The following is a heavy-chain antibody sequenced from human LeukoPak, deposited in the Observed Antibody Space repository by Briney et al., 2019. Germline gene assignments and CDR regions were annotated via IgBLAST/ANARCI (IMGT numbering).Heavy chain of an antibody. Sequence: ASVKVSCKASGYTFTSYGISWVRQAPEQGLEWMGWISAYNGNTNYAQKLQGRVTMTTDTSTSTAYMELRSLRSDDTAVYYCARDPPGTDFWSGYRYFDYWGQGTLVTVSS. D-gene: IGHD3-3*01. V-gene: IGHV1-18*01. CDR1: GYTFTSYG. CDR2: ISAYNGNT. CDR3: ARDPPGTDFWSGYRYFDY. J-gene: IGHJ4*02.